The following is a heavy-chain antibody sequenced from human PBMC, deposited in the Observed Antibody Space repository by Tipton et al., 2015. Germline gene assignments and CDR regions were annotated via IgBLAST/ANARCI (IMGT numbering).Heavy chain of an antibody. CDR1: GGSISSGTFY. V-gene: IGHV4-31*03. Sequence: GLVKPSQTLSLTCTVSGGSISSGTFYWSWIRQHPGKGLEWIGYINYSGSTYYNPSLESRVTMSIDTSENQFSLKLRSVTAADTAVYFCARQTTVEFYDSAGYYFRGHAFDIWGQGTMVTVSS. J-gene: IGHJ3*02. CDR3: ARQTTVEFYDSAGYYFRGHAFDI. D-gene: IGHD3-22*01. CDR2: INYSGST.